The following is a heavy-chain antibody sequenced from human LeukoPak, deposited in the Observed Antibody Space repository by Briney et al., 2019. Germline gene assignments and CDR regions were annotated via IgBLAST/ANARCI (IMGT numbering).Heavy chain of an antibody. J-gene: IGHJ4*02. V-gene: IGHV3-23*01. CDR3: VKVDYYNSGSYYNV. CDR2: IDGSGGST. CDR1: GFTFSSYG. Sequence: GGSLRLSCAASGFTFSSYGMSWVRQAPGKGLEWVSAIDGSGGSTYYADSVKGRFTISRDNSQNTLYMQMNSLRAEDTAVYYCVKVDYYNSGSYYNVWGQGTLVTVSS. D-gene: IGHD3-10*01.